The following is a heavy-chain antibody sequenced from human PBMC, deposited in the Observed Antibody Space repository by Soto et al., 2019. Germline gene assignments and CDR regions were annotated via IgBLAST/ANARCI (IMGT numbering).Heavy chain of an antibody. Sequence: EVQVLESGGGLVQPGGSLRLSCAASGFTFSSYAMSWVRQAPGKGLEWVSAISGSGDSTRYADSVQGRFTISRDTSKHTLYLQMNSLRAEDTAVYYCAKFYYGDYSYYYYGMHVWGKGTTVTVSS. J-gene: IGHJ6*04. V-gene: IGHV3-23*01. CDR1: GFTFSSYA. D-gene: IGHD4-17*01. CDR3: AKFYYGDYSYYYYGMHV. CDR2: ISGSGDST.